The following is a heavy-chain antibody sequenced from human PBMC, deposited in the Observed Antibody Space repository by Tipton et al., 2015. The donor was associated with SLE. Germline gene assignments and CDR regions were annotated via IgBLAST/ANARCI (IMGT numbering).Heavy chain of an antibody. Sequence: SLRLSCAASGFTFSSYWMTWVRQAPGKGLEWVSGISWNSERIGYADSVKGRFTISRDNAKNSLYLQMNSLRAEDTAVYYCARSGSYPFYYYYMDVWGKGTTVTVSS. V-gene: IGHV3-9*01. J-gene: IGHJ6*03. CDR3: ARSGSYPFYYYYMDV. CDR1: GFTFSSYW. D-gene: IGHD1-26*01. CDR2: ISWNSERI.